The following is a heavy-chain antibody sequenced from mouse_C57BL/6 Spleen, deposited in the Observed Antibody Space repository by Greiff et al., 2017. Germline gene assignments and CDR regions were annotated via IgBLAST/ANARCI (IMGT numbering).Heavy chain of an antibody. V-gene: IGHV1-19*01. D-gene: IGHD2-5*01. CDR2: INPYNGGT. J-gene: IGHJ4*01. Sequence: EVQLQQSGPVLVKPGASVKMSCKASGYTFTDYYMNWVKQSHGQSLEWIGVINPYNGGTSYNQKFKGKAPLTVYKSSSTADMELNSLTSEESTVYYGARHSNSYFYAMDYWGQGTSVTVSS. CDR3: ARHSNSYFYAMDY. CDR1: GYTFTDYY.